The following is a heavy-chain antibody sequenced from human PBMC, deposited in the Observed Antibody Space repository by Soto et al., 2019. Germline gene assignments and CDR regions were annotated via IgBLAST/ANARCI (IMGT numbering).Heavy chain of an antibody. J-gene: IGHJ6*02. CDR3: AREDDGGDRDYYGLDV. D-gene: IGHD2-21*02. Sequence: SETLSLTCTVSGGSISSYYWSWIRQPPGKGLEWIGYIYYSGSTNYNPSLKSRVTISVDTSKNQFSLQLTSVTAADTAVYFCAREDDGGDRDYYGLDVWGQGTTVTVSS. CDR1: GGSISSYY. V-gene: IGHV4-59*12. CDR2: IYYSGST.